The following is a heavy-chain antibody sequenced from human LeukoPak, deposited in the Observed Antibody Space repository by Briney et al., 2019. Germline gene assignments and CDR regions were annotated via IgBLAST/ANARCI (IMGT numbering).Heavy chain of an antibody. D-gene: IGHD4-17*01. CDR2: IYHSGST. J-gene: IGHJ2*01. CDR3: ARSGLRSYWYFDL. V-gene: IGHV4-4*02. Sequence: SETLSLTCAVSGGSISSSNWWSWVRQPPGKGLEWIGEIYHSGSTTYNPSLKSRVTISVDKSKNQFSLKLSSVTAADTAVYYCARSGLRSYWYFDLWGRGTLVTVSS. CDR1: GGSISSSNW.